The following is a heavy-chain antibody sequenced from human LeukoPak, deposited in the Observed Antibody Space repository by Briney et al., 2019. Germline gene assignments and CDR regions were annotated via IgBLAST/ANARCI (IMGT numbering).Heavy chain of an antibody. V-gene: IGHV1-46*01. CDR2: INPSGGST. Sequence: ASVKVSCKASGYTFTSYYMHWVRQAPGQGLEWMGIINPSGGSTSYAQKFQGRVTMTRDMSTSTVYMELSSLRTEDTAVYYCARGSYDSSDFEYFHHWGQGTLVTVSS. D-gene: IGHD3-22*01. CDR3: ARGSYDSSDFEYFHH. CDR1: GYTFTSYY. J-gene: IGHJ1*01.